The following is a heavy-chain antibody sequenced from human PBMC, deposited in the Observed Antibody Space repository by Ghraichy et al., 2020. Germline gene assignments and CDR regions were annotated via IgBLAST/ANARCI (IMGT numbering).Heavy chain of an antibody. J-gene: IGHJ6*02. CDR1: GGSISSYY. V-gene: IGHV4-59*01. Sequence: SETLSLTCTVSGGSISSYYWSWIRQPPGKGLEWIGYIYYSGSTNYNPSLKSRVTISVDTSKNQFSLKLSSVTAADTAVYYCARAVSTMVRGVPIPLYYYYGMDVWGQGTTVTVSS. D-gene: IGHD3-10*01. CDR2: IYYSGST. CDR3: ARAVSTMVRGVPIPLYYYYGMDV.